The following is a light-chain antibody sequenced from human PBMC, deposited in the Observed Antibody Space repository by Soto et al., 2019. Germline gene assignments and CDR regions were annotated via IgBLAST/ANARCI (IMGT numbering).Light chain of an antibody. CDR2: YDD. V-gene: IGLV1-36*01. Sequence: QSVLTQPPSVSEAPRQRVTISCSGSRSNIGNNAVSWYQQLPGKAPKLLIYYDDLVPSGVSDRFSGSKSGTSASLAISGLXXXXXXXYXCATWDDILNGQVFGGGTRLTV. J-gene: IGLJ2*01. CDR3: ATWDDILNGQV. CDR1: RSNIGNNA.